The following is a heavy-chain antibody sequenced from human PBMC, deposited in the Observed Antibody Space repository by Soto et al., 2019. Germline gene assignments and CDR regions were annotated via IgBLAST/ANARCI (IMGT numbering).Heavy chain of an antibody. D-gene: IGHD3-9*01. CDR3: AKSLRYFDWLRRPDAFDI. CDR2: ISGSGGST. Sequence: GGSLRLSCAASGFTFSSYAMSWVRQAPGKGLEWVSAISGSGGSTYYADSVKGRFTISRDNFKNTLYLQMNSLRAEDTAVYYCAKSLRYFDWLRRPDAFDIWGQGTMVTVSS. V-gene: IGHV3-23*01. J-gene: IGHJ3*02. CDR1: GFTFSSYA.